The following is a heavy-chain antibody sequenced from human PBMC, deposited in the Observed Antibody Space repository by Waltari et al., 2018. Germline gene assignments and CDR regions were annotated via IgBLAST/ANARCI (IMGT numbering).Heavy chain of an antibody. CDR1: GGTFSSYA. D-gene: IGHD3-22*01. CDR2: IIPIFGTA. Sequence: QVQLVQSGADVKKPGSSVKVSCKASGGTFSSYAISWVRQAPGQGLEWMGGIIPIFGTANYAQKLQGRVTITADESTSTAYMELSSLRSEDTAVYYCARSPYYYYDSSGYYSTLDYWGQGTLVTVSS. CDR3: ARSPYYYYDSSGYYSTLDY. V-gene: IGHV1-69*01. J-gene: IGHJ4*02.